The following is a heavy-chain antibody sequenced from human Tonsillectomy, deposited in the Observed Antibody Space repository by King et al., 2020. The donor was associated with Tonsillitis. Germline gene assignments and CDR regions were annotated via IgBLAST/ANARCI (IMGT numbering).Heavy chain of an antibody. D-gene: IGHD1-26*01. CDR1: GFTFRTYG. J-gene: IGHJ3*02. CDR2: IRYDGSNK. V-gene: IGHV3-30*02. CDR3: AKDRAYSGTYPDAFDI. Sequence: VQLVESGGGMVQPEGSLRLSCAASGFTFRTYGMHWVRQAPGKGPEWVAFIRYDGSNKYYVDSVKGRFTISRDNSRNTLYLQMNSLRPEDTAVYYCAKDRAYSGTYPDAFDIWGQGTMVTVSS.